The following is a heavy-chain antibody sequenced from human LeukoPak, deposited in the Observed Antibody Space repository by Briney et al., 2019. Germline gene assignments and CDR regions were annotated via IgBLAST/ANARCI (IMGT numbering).Heavy chain of an antibody. V-gene: IGHV3-21*01. CDR3: ARDVGNQPLLY. Sequence: GGSPRLSCAASGFTFSSYSMNWVSQAPGKGLEWVSSISSSSSYIYYADSVKGRFTISRDNAKNSLYLQMNSLRAEDTAVYYCARDVGNQPLLYWGQGTLVTVSS. D-gene: IGHD1-14*01. J-gene: IGHJ4*02. CDR1: GFTFSSYS. CDR2: ISSSSSYI.